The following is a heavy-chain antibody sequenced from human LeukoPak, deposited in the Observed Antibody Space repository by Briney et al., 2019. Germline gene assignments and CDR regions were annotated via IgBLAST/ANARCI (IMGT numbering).Heavy chain of an antibody. CDR3: AKDLSAYDSSGYLMD. D-gene: IGHD3-22*01. J-gene: IGHJ4*02. V-gene: IGHV3-33*06. CDR2: IWYDGSNK. CDR1: GFTFSNFG. Sequence: PGGSLRLSCVASGFTFSNFGMHWVRQAPGKGLEWVAVIWYDGSNKYYADSVKGRFTISRDNSKNTLYLQMNSLRAEDTAVYYCAKDLSAYDSSGYLMDWGQGTLVTVSS.